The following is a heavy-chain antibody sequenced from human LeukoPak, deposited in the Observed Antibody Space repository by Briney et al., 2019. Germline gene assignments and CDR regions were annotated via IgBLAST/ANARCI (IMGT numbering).Heavy chain of an antibody. Sequence: PSETLSLTCNVSGDSISRYYWSWIRQPPGKGLEWIGNVYNSGTTNYNPTLQSRLTISLDTSKNQVSLKLSFVTAADTAVYYCARQEGIVWGQGALVTVSS. D-gene: IGHD3-10*01. V-gene: IGHV4-59*08. J-gene: IGHJ4*02. CDR2: VYNSGTT. CDR1: GDSISRYY. CDR3: ARQEGIV.